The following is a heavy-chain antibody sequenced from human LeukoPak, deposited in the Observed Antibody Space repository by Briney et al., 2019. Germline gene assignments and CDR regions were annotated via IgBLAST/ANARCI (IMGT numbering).Heavy chain of an antibody. J-gene: IGHJ6*02. CDR1: GYTFTGYY. V-gene: IGHV1-2*06. CDR3: ARVWDVVIGYYYYGMDV. CDR2: INPNSGGT. Sequence: ASVKVSCKASGYTFTGYYMHWVRQAPGQGLEWMGRINPNSGGTNYAQKFQGRVTMTRDTSISTAYMELSRLRSEDTAVYYCARVWDVVIGYYYYGMDVWGQGTTVTVSS. D-gene: IGHD3-22*01.